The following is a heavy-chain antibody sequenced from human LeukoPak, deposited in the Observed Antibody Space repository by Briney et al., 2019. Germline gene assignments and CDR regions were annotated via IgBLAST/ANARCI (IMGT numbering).Heavy chain of an antibody. CDR3: SRDCYRDGGNGVCNTRDYIDH. CDR2: ISYDGSNK. Sequence: GGALRLSCAASGFTFISYAMHGVRQAAAKGLAGVASISYDGSNKYYRDSVKGGLTISRDNNNKKISLQMNKLREDAVDVYYCSRDCYRDGGNGVCNTRDYIDHWGQGNLVTVSS. J-gene: IGHJ4*02. CDR1: GFTFISYA. V-gene: IGHV3-30*04. D-gene: IGHD2-8*01.